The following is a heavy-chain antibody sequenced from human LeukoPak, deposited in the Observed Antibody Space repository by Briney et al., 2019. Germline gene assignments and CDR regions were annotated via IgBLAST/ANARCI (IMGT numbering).Heavy chain of an antibody. CDR2: IYHSGST. V-gene: IGHV4-4*02. D-gene: IGHD2-2*02. J-gene: IGHJ1*01. CDR3: ALRYCSSTSCYTYFQH. CDR1: GGSISSSNW. Sequence: SGTLSLTCAVSGGSISSSNWWSWVRQPPGKGLEWIGEIYHSGSTNYNPSLKSRVTISVDKSKNQFSLKLSSVTAADTAVYYCALRYCSSTSCYTYFQHWGQGTLVTVSS.